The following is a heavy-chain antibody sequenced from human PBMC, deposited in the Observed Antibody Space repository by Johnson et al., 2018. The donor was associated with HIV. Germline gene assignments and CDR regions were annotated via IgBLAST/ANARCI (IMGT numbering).Heavy chain of an antibody. D-gene: IGHD1-26*01. CDR3: AKDRSGGSSFPDAFDM. V-gene: IGHV3-66*03. J-gene: IGHJ3*02. CDR1: GFTVSSNY. Sequence: VLLVESGGGLIQPGGSLRLSCAASGFTVSSNYMSWVRQAPGKGLEWVSVIYSGGSTYYADSVKGRFTISSDNPKNTLNLQMNSRRAEDTAVYYCAKDRSGGSSFPDAFDMWGQGTLVTVSS. CDR2: IYSGGST.